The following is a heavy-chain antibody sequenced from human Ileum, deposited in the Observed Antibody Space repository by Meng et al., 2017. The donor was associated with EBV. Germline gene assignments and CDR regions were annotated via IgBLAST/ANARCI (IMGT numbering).Heavy chain of an antibody. CDR3: ASSDYYRSDY. Sequence: QVQAQESGPGLVKPSETLSLTCAVSGGSISRSDWWSWVRQPPGKGLEWIGETSHSGSTNYSPSLKSRVTISLGKSKNQLSLKLNSVTAADTAVYYCASSDYYRSDYWGQGTLVTVSS. J-gene: IGHJ4*02. CDR2: TSHSGST. CDR1: GGSISRSDW. V-gene: IGHV4-4*02. D-gene: IGHD3-22*01.